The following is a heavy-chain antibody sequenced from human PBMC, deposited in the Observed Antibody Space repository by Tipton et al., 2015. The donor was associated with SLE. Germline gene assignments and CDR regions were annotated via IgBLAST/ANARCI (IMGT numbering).Heavy chain of an antibody. D-gene: IGHD4-23*01. V-gene: IGHV3-7*01. CDR2: IKQDGSEK. Sequence: GSLRLSCAASGFTFSSYWMSWVRQAPGKGLEWVANIKQDGSEKYYVDSVKGRFTISRDNAKNSLYLQMNSLRAEDTAVYYCASVGYGGNPDYWGQGTLVTVSS. CDR1: GFTFSSYW. CDR3: ASVGYGGNPDY. J-gene: IGHJ4*02.